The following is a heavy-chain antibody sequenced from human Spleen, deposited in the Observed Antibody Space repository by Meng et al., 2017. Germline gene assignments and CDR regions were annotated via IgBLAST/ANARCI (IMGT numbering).Heavy chain of an antibody. CDR1: DGSVSSSSYY. CDR2: IYYSGNT. Sequence: LQLQESGPGLVKPLEPLTLTCSVSDGSVSSSSYYWAWIRQPPGKGLEWIGTIYYSGNTYYNPSLESRATISVDTSQNNLSLKLSSVTAADSAVYYCARGPTTMAHDFDYWGQGTLVTVSS. D-gene: IGHD4-11*01. V-gene: IGHV4-39*02. J-gene: IGHJ4*02. CDR3: ARGPTTMAHDFDY.